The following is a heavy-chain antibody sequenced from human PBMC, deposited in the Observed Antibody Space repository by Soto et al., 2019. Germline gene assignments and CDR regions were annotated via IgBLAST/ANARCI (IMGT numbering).Heavy chain of an antibody. Sequence: GGSLRLSCAASGFTFSSYGMHWVRQAPGKGLEWVAVIWYDGSNKYYADSVKGRFTISRDNSKNTLCLQMNSLRAEDTAVYYCARDWAAAGPLYYFDYWGQGTLVTVSS. CDR2: IWYDGSNK. V-gene: IGHV3-33*01. D-gene: IGHD6-13*01. CDR1: GFTFSSYG. J-gene: IGHJ4*02. CDR3: ARDWAAAGPLYYFDY.